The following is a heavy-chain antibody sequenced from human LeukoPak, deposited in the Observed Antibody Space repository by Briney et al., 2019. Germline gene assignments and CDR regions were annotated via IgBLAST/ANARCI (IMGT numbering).Heavy chain of an antibody. CDR3: ARGYDSSGYYYFEQWRTKQNWFDP. J-gene: IGHJ5*02. V-gene: IGHV4-38-2*02. Sequence: SETLSLTCTVSGYSISSGYYWGWIRQPPGKGLEWIGSIYHSGSTYYNPSLKSRVTISVDTSKNQFSLKLSSVTAADTAVYYCARGYDSSGYYYFEQWRTKQNWFDPWGQGTLVTVSS. CDR1: GYSISSGYY. CDR2: IYHSGST. D-gene: IGHD3-22*01.